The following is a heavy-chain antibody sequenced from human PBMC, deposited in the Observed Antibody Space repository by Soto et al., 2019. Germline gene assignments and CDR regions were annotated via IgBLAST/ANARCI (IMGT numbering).Heavy chain of an antibody. CDR1: GGTFSSYA. V-gene: IGHV1-69*13. J-gene: IGHJ4*02. D-gene: IGHD6-13*01. Sequence: ASVKVSCKASGGTFSSYAISWVRQAPGQGLEWMGGIIPIFGTANYAQKFQGRVTITADESTSTAYMELSSLRSEDTAVYYCARAGDWEQQPSYYFDYWGQGTLVTVSS. CDR2: IIPIFGTA. CDR3: ARAGDWEQQPSYYFDY.